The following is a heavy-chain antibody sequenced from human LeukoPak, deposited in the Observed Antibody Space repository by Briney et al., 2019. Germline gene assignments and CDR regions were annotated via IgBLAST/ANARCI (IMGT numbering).Heavy chain of an antibody. J-gene: IGHJ4*02. CDR2: IWNDGSKK. CDR1: GFSFSILG. V-gene: IGHV3-33*08. CDR3: GRDSLGGDY. Sequence: GGSLRLSCAASGFSFSILGMHWARRAPGKGLEWVAVIWNDGSKKFYAESVKGRFTISRDNSQNTLYLQMNRLRAEDTAVYYCGRDSLGGDYWGQGTLVTVSS. D-gene: IGHD3-16*01.